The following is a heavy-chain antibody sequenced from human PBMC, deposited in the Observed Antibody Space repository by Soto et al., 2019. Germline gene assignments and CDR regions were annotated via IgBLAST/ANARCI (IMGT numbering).Heavy chain of an antibody. Sequence: QVQLVQSGAEVKKPGASVKVSCKASGYTFTGYYMHWVRQAPGQGLEWMGWINPNSGGTNYAQKFQGRVTMTRDTSISTAYMELSRLRSDDTAVYYCAGSRSDYDFWSVYYGMDVCGQGTTVTVSS. V-gene: IGHV1-2*02. CDR2: INPNSGGT. D-gene: IGHD3-3*01. CDR3: AGSRSDYDFWSVYYGMDV. J-gene: IGHJ6*02. CDR1: GYTFTGYY.